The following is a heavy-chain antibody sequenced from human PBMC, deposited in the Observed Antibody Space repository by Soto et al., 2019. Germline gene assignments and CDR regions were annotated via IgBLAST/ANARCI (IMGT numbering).Heavy chain of an antibody. J-gene: IGHJ3*02. Sequence: QVQLVESGGGLVKPGGSLRLSCAASGFTFSDYYMSWIRQAPGKGLEWVSYISSSSSYTNYADSVKGRFTISRDNAKNSLYLQMNSLRAEDTAVYYCAREGSSWYRGAFDIWGQGTMVTVSS. CDR2: ISSSSSYT. CDR1: GFTFSDYY. V-gene: IGHV3-11*06. D-gene: IGHD6-13*01. CDR3: AREGSSWYRGAFDI.